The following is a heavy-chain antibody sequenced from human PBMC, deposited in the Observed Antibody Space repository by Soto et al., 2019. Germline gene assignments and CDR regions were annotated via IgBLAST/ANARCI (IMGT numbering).Heavy chain of an antibody. CDR1: GYTFTSYN. CDR2: MKPNSGNT. J-gene: IGHJ1*01. Sequence: QVQLVQSGAEVKKPGASVKVSCKASGYTFTSYNINWVRQATGQGLEWMGWMKPNSGNTGYAQKFQGRVTMTRNTSISTAYMELSSLRSEDTAVYYCARQNDYGDYVSYFQHWGQGTLVTVSS. D-gene: IGHD4-17*01. V-gene: IGHV1-8*01. CDR3: ARQNDYGDYVSYFQH.